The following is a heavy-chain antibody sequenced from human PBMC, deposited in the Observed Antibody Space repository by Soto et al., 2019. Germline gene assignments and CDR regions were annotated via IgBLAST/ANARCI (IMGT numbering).Heavy chain of an antibody. J-gene: IGHJ4*02. D-gene: IGHD3-9*01. CDR2: VYYSGST. CDR1: GGCVRSRRDY. Sequence: SESLALTCAVSGGCVRSRRDYWGWVRQPPGKGLEWIGSVYYSGSTYYNPSLESRVTISVDKSKNQFSLKLMSLSAADAAVYYCGRLEGLATISYYFDYWGQGALVTVSS. V-gene: IGHV4-39*01. CDR3: GRLEGLATISYYFDY.